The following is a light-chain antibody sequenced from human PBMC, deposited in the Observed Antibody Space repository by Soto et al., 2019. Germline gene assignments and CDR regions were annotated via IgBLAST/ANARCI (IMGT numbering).Light chain of an antibody. CDR3: QQYINWPPLT. CDR1: QSVRSN. Sequence: EIVLTQTPATPSVSPGERAPLSCRASQSVRSNLAWYQQKPGQAPRLLIFGASTRATNIPARFSGSGSGTEFTLTISSLQSEDFAVYYCQQYINWPPLTFGGGNKVDIK. CDR2: GAS. J-gene: IGKJ4*01. V-gene: IGKV3-15*01.